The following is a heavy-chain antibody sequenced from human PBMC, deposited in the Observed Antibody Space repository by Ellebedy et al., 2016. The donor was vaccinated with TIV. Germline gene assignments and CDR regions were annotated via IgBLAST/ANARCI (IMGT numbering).Heavy chain of an antibody. CDR2: IYYSGST. D-gene: IGHD2-15*01. Sequence: SETLSLXXTVSGGSISSYYWSWIRQPPGKGLEWIGYIYYSGSTNYNPSLKSRVTISVDTSKNQFSLKLSSVTAADTAVYYCASGVVVAAYYYYGMDVWGQGTTVTVSS. V-gene: IGHV4-59*01. J-gene: IGHJ6*02. CDR1: GGSISSYY. CDR3: ASGVVVAAYYYYGMDV.